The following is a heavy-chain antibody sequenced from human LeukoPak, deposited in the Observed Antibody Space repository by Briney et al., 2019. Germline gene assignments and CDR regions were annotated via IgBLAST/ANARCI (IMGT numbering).Heavy chain of an antibody. CDR2: INHSGST. Sequence: KPSETLSLTCAVYGGSFSGYYWSWIRQPPGKGLVWIVEINHSGSTNYNPSLKSRVTISVDTSKNQFSLKLSSVTAADTAVYYCARWSYCSSTSCYGRYYYYYMDVRGKGTTVTVSS. J-gene: IGHJ6*03. CDR3: ARWSYCSSTSCYGRYYYYYMDV. V-gene: IGHV4-34*01. D-gene: IGHD2-2*01. CDR1: GGSFSGYY.